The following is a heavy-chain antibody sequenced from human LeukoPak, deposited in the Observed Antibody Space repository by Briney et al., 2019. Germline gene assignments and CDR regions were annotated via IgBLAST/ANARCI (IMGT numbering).Heavy chain of an antibody. D-gene: IGHD5-24*01. V-gene: IGHV4-4*07. CDR2: IYTSGST. CDR1: GDSISSYH. J-gene: IGHJ3*02. CDR3: ARSGTITFDI. Sequence: PSETLSLTCTVSGDSISSYHWSWIRQPAGKGLEWIGPIYTSGSTNYNPSLKSRVTMSVDTSKNQFSLKLSSVTAADTAVYYCARSGTITFDIWGQGTMVTVSS.